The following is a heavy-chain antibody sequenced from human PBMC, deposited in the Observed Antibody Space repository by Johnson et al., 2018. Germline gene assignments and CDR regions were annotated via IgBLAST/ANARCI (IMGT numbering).Heavy chain of an antibody. J-gene: IGHJ6*02. Sequence: VQLQESGGGLVQSGGSLRLSCAASGFTFRTYWMHWVRHIPGKGLVWVSHINNDGSGTSYADSVKGRFTISRDNAKNMVYLQMNSLRAEDTALYYCVRDTPGGGMDVWGQGTTVTVSS. V-gene: IGHV3-74*01. CDR1: GFTFRTYW. CDR2: INNDGSGT. D-gene: IGHD4-23*01. CDR3: VRDTPGGGMDV.